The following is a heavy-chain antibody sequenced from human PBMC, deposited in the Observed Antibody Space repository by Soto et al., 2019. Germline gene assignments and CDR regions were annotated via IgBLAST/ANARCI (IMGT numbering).Heavy chain of an antibody. CDR3: ARHGAPIVATIHWWFDP. D-gene: IGHD5-12*01. V-gene: IGHV4-59*08. CDR1: GGSISSYY. Sequence: SETLSLTCTVSGGSISSYYWSWIRQPPGKGLEWIGYIYYSGSTNYNPSLKSRVTISVDTSKNQFSLKLSSVTAADTAVYYCARHGAPIVATIHWWFDPWGQGTLVTSPQ. CDR2: IYYSGST. J-gene: IGHJ5*02.